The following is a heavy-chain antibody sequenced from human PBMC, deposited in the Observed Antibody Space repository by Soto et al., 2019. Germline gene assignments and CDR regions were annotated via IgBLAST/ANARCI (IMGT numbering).Heavy chain of an antibody. D-gene: IGHD1-26*01. Sequence: EVQLLESGGGLVQPGGSLRLSCVGSGFFFSSYTMTWVRQAPGKGLEWVSSFSATSENTYYADSVRGRFTISRDNSKNTLFLQMNSLTAEDTAMYYCAKARDQKWVRLPFYSWCQGILVIVSS. J-gene: IGHJ4*02. V-gene: IGHV3-23*01. CDR2: FSATSENT. CDR3: AKARDQKWVRLPFYS. CDR1: GFFFSSYT.